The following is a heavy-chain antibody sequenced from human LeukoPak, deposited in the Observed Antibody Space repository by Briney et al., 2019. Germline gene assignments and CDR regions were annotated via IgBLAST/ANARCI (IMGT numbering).Heavy chain of an antibody. Sequence: ASVKVSCTASGYTFTGYYMHWVRQAPGQGLEWRGWINPNSGGTNYAQKFQGRVTMTRDTSISTAYMELSRLRSDDTAVYYCATGPPHYYYYYMDVWGKGTTVTVSS. CDR3: ATGPPHYYYYYMDV. CDR2: INPNSGGT. CDR1: GYTFTGYY. V-gene: IGHV1-2*02. J-gene: IGHJ6*03.